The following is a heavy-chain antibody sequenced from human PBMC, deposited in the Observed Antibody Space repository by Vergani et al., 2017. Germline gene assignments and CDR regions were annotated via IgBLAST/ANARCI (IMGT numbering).Heavy chain of an antibody. D-gene: IGHD2-2*01. CDR1: GYTFTSYY. Sequence: QVQLVQSGAEVKKPGASVKVSCKASGYTFTSYYMHWVRQAPGQGLEWMGIINPSGGSTSYAQKFQGRVTMTRDTSTSTVYMELSSLRSEDTAVYYCASEGYCSSTSCYDLNYYYYYMDVWGKGTTVTVSS. J-gene: IGHJ6*03. CDR2: INPSGGST. CDR3: ASEGYCSSTSCYDLNYYYYYMDV. V-gene: IGHV1-46*01.